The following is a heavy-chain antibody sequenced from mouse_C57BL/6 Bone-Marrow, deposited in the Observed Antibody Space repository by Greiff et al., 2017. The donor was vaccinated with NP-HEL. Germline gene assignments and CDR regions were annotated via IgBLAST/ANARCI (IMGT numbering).Heavy chain of an antibody. Sequence: QVQLQQSGAELVRPGTSVKVSCKASGYAFTNYLIEWVKQRPGQGLEWIGVINPGSGGTNYNEKFKGKATLTADKSSSTAYMQLSSLTSEDSAVYFCARLEGGSGQAWFAYWGQGTLVTVSA. CDR3: ARLEGGSGQAWFAY. J-gene: IGHJ3*01. D-gene: IGHD3-2*02. CDR2: INPGSGGT. CDR1: GYAFTNYL. V-gene: IGHV1-54*01.